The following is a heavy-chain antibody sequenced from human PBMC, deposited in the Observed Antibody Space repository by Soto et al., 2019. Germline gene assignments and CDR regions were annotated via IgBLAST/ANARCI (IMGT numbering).Heavy chain of an antibody. D-gene: IGHD2-2*01. CDR2: IYWNDDK. V-gene: IGHV2-5*01. CDR1: GFSLSTSGVG. Sequence: QITLKESGPTLVKPTQTLTLTCTFSGFSLSTSGVGVGWIRQPPGKALEWLALIYWNDDKRYSPSLKSRLTITKDTSKNQVVLTMTNMDPVDTATYYCARIKPSYIVVVPAAPDAFDIWGQGTMVTVSS. CDR3: ARIKPSYIVVVPAAPDAFDI. J-gene: IGHJ3*02.